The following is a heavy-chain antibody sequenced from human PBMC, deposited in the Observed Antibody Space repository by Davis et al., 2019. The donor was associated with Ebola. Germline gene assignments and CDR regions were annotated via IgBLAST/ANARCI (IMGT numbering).Heavy chain of an antibody. CDR1: GFTFSIYA. CDR3: AKAGHCGNYCSFDS. V-gene: IGHV3-23*01. J-gene: IGHJ4*02. Sequence: GGSLRLSCAASGFTFSIYAMTWVRQAPGKGLEWVSSTSGGGGITYYADSVKGRFTISRDNSKNTLYLQMNSLRAEDTAVYYCAKAGHCGNYCSFDSWGQGTLVTVSS. CDR2: TSGGGGIT. D-gene: IGHD1-26*01.